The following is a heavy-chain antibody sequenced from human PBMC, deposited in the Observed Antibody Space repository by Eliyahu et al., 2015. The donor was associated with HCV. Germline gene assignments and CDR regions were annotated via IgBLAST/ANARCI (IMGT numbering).Heavy chain of an antibody. V-gene: IGHV2-70*15. Sequence: QVTLRESGPALVKPTQTLTLTCTFSGFSLSTSGMCVSWIRQPPGKALEWLARIDWDDDKYYNTSLKTRLTISKDTSKNQVVLTMTNMDPVDTATYFCARSRVMGATFYFDYWGQGTLVTVSS. CDR1: GFSLSTSGMC. CDR2: IDWDDDK. D-gene: IGHD1-26*01. CDR3: ARSRVMGATFYFDY. J-gene: IGHJ4*02.